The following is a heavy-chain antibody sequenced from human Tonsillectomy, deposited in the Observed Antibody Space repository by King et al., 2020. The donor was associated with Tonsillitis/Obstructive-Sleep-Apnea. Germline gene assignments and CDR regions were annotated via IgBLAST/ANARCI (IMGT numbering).Heavy chain of an antibody. CDR1: GDSVSNISAT. CDR3: PRGVDYGANKRRGRWFDP. Sequence: VQLQQSGPGLVKPSQTLSLTCAISGDSVSNISATWNWIRQSPSRGLEWLGRTYFRSRWYHDYATFVKSRVTITPDTSENQFSLQLGSMTPEDTAVYYCPRGVDYGANKRRGRWFDPWGQGVLVTVSS. V-gene: IGHV6-1*01. J-gene: IGHJ5*02. CDR2: TYFRSRWYH. D-gene: IGHD4-17*01.